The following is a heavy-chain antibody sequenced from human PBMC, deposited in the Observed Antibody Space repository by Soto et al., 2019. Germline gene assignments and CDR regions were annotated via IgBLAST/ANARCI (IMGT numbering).Heavy chain of an antibody. CDR1: GYTFTSYY. CDR2: INPSGGST. J-gene: IGHJ4*02. D-gene: IGHD3-3*01. Sequence: ASVKVSCKASGYTFTSYYMHWVRQAPGQGLEWMGIINPSGGSTSYAQKFQGRVTMTRDTSTSTVYMELSSLRSEDTAVYYCARDHHMEFDFSPLDYWGQGTLVTVSS. V-gene: IGHV1-46*01. CDR3: ARDHHMEFDFSPLDY.